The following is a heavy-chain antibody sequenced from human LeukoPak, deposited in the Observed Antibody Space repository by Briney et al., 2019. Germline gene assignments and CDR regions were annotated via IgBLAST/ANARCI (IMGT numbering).Heavy chain of an antibody. CDR1: GGSVSSGDYY. CDR2: IYYSGST. V-gene: IGHV4-31*03. Sequence: SETLSLTCTVSGGSVSSGDYYWSWIRQHPGKGLEWIGYIYYSGSTYYNPSLKSRVTMSVDTSKNQFSLNLSSVTAADTAVYYCARVRGEYYGSGSYRAYYYYGMDVWGKGTTVTVSS. D-gene: IGHD3-10*01. J-gene: IGHJ6*04. CDR3: ARVRGEYYGSGSYRAYYYYGMDV.